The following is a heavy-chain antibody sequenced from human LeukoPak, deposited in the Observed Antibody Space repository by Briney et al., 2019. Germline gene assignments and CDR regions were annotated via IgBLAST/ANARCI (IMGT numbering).Heavy chain of an antibody. D-gene: IGHD3-3*01. CDR1: GFTFSSYA. V-gene: IGHV3-15*01. J-gene: IGHJ4*02. Sequence: GGSLRLSCAASGFTFSSYAMSWVRQAPGKGLEWVGRIKSKTDGGTTDYAAPVKGRFTISRDDSKNTLYLQMNSLKTEDTAVYYCTTVFYMEWLPSVYWGQGTLVTVSS. CDR2: IKSKTDGGTT. CDR3: TTVFYMEWLPSVY.